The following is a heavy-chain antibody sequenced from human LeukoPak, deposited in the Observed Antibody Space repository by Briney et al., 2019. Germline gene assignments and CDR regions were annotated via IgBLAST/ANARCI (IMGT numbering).Heavy chain of an antibody. J-gene: IGHJ3*02. Sequence: TGGSLRLSCAASGFTVYSNYMTWVRQAPGKGLEWVSVIYDTGTTSYADPVKGRFTISRDNSKNTLLLQMNSLRAEDTAIYYCAREGQGRDGYNHGLDIWGQGTMVTVSS. CDR2: IYDTGTT. CDR3: AREGQGRDGYNHGLDI. CDR1: GFTVYSNY. D-gene: IGHD5-24*01. V-gene: IGHV3-53*01.